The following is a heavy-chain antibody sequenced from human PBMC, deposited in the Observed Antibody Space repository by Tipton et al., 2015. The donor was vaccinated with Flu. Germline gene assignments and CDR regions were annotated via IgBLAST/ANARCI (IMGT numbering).Heavy chain of an antibody. J-gene: IGHJ4*02. V-gene: IGHV1-8*01. D-gene: IGHD1-26*01. CDR3: ARYKESYGYRTFDY. Sequence: QLVQSGAEVKKPGASVKVSCKASGYTFTSYDINWVRQATGQGLEWMGWMNPNSGNTGYAQKFQGRVTMTRNTSISTAYMELSSLRSEDTAVYYCARYKESYGYRTFDYWGQGTLVTVSS. CDR1: GYTFTSYD. CDR2: MNPNSGNT.